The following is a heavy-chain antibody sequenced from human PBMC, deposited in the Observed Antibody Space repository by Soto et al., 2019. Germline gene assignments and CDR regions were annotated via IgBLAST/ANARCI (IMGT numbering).Heavy chain of an antibody. CDR1: EFTLVAYG. Sequence: EVQLGGLGGTLVRLGGSLRLSGAASEFTLVAYGMTWVGRAPGKGLEWVANINRDGSKKSYLDSVRGRFTISRDNVRNSLYLQMDSLRADDTALYYCARDVSPGSSSLYLDAFDIWGQGTMVTVSS. V-gene: IGHV3-7*05. CDR3: ARDVSPGSSSLYLDAFDI. J-gene: IGHJ3*02. CDR2: INRDGSKK. D-gene: IGHD6-13*01.